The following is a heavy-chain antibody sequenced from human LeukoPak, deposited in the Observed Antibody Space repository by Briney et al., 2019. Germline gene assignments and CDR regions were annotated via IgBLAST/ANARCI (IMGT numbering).Heavy chain of an antibody. J-gene: IGHJ3*02. Sequence: GESFKISCKGSGYSFTSYWIGWVRQMPGKGLEWMGIIYPDDSDTRYSPSFQGQVTISADKSIKTAYLQWSSLKASETAMYYCASAYSGSLDAFDIWGQGTMVTVCS. V-gene: IGHV5-51*01. CDR1: GYSFTSYW. CDR2: IYPDDSDT. CDR3: ASAYSGSLDAFDI. D-gene: IGHD1-26*01.